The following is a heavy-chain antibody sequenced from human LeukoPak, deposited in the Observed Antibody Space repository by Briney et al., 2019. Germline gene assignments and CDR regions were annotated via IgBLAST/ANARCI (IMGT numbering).Heavy chain of an antibody. V-gene: IGHV4-30-4*08. CDR2: IYYSGST. J-gene: IGHJ3*02. CDR3: AGHCSSTSCQTPDAFDI. CDR1: GGSISSGDYY. D-gene: IGHD2-2*01. Sequence: PSQTLSLTCTVSGGSISSGDYYWSWILQPPGKGLEWIGYIYYSGSTYYNPSLKSRVTISVDTSKNQFSLKLSSVTAADTAVYYSAGHCSSTSCQTPDAFDIWGQGTMVTVSS.